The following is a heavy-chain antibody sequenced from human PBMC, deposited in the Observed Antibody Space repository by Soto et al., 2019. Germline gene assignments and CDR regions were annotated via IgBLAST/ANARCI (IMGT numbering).Heavy chain of an antibody. Sequence: QVQLQESGPGLVKPSQTLSLTCTVSGGSISSDNYYWSWIRQPPGKALEWIGYIYYGGNTYYNPSLKSRVTISVDTSKIQFSLKLSSVTAADTAVYYCARDRYTGGDAFDIWGQGTMVTVSS. V-gene: IGHV4-31*03. CDR3: ARDRYTGGDAFDI. D-gene: IGHD3-16*02. CDR2: IYYGGNT. CDR1: GGSISSDNYY. J-gene: IGHJ3*02.